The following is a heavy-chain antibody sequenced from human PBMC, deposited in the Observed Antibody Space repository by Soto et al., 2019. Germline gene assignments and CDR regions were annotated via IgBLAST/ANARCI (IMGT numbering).Heavy chain of an antibody. CDR3: AKDQRFLEWFRGWWFDY. D-gene: IGHD3-3*01. V-gene: IGHV3-23*01. Sequence: GGSLRLSCAASGFTFSSYAMSWVRQAPGKGLEWVSAISGSGGSTYYADSVKGRFTISRDNSKNTLYLQMNSLRAEDTAVYYCAKDQRFLEWFRGWWFDYWGQGTLVTVSS. CDR2: ISGSGGST. J-gene: IGHJ4*02. CDR1: GFTFSSYA.